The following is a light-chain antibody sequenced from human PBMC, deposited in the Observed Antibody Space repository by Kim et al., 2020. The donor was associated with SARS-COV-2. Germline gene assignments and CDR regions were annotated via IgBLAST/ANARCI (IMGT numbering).Light chain of an antibody. Sequence: SYELTQPPSVSVAPGKTARITCWGNNIGSKSVHWYQQKPGQAPVLVIYYDSDRPSGIPERFSGSNSGNTATLTISRVEAGDEADYYCQVWDSSSDHPHWVFGGGTQLTVL. CDR3: QVWDSSSDHPHWV. CDR2: YDS. V-gene: IGLV3-21*04. CDR1: NIGSKS. J-gene: IGLJ3*02.